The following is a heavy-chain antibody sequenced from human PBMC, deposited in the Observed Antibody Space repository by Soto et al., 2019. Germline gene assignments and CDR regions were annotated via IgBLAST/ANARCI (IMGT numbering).Heavy chain of an antibody. CDR2: IIPIFGTA. D-gene: IGHD3-3*01. Sequence: QVQLVQSGAEVQKPGSSVKVSCKASGGIFSSYAISWVRQAPGQGLEWMGGIIPIFGTANYAQKFQGRVTITADESPSTAYMELSSLRSEDTAVYYCARGRVPLRPPYGMDVWGQGTTFTVSS. CDR3: ARGRVPLRPPYGMDV. CDR1: GGIFSSYA. V-gene: IGHV1-69*01. J-gene: IGHJ6*02.